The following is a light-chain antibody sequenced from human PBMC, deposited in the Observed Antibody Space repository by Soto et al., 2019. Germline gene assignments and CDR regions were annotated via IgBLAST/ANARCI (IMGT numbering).Light chain of an antibody. Sequence: DVQMSQSPSSLSASVGDRVTITCRASQNINTGLSWFHQKGGKAPKLLIYGASNLQDEVPLRFSGGGSGTDFTLTITNVQPEDFGTFYCQQSHLPYTYGQGTRLEI. V-gene: IGKV1-39*01. J-gene: IGKJ2*01. CDR2: GAS. CDR3: QQSHLPYT. CDR1: QNINTG.